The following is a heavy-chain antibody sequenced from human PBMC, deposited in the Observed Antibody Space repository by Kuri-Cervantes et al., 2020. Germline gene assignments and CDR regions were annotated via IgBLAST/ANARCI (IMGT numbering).Heavy chain of an antibody. V-gene: IGHV4-39*07. Sequence: GSLRLSCTVSGGSISSSSYYWGWIRQPPGKGLEWIGSIYYSGSTHYNPSLKSRVTISVDTSKNQFSLKLSSVTAADTAVYYCARGPYYDILTGYYWYYYYYGMDVWGQGTTVTVSS. J-gene: IGHJ6*02. CDR3: ARGPYYDILTGYYWYYYYYGMDV. CDR2: IYYSGST. CDR1: GGSISSSSYY. D-gene: IGHD3-9*01.